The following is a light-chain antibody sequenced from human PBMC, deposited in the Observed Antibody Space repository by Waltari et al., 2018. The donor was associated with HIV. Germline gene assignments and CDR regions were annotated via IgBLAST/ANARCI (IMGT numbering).Light chain of an antibody. J-gene: IGKJ4*01. CDR1: QGLLYSSNNKNY. V-gene: IGKV4-1*01. CDR2: WAS. CDR3: QQYYTIPLT. Sequence: DIVMTQSPDSLAVSLGERATINCKSSQGLLYSSNNKNYLAWYQQKPRQPPKPLIYWASTRESGVPERFRGSGSGTDFTLTISSLQAEDVAVYYCQQYYTIPLTFGGGTKVEIK.